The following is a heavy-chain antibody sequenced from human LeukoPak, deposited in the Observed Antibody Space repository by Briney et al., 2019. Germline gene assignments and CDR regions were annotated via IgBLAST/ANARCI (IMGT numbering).Heavy chain of an antibody. Sequence: GASVKVSCKASGGTFSSYAISWVRQAPGQGLEWMGRIIPILGIANYAQKFQGRVTITADKSTSTAYMELSSLRSEDTAAYYCARDLSRSSGWYNDYWGQGTLVTVSS. CDR1: GGTFSSYA. CDR3: ARDLSRSSGWYNDY. J-gene: IGHJ4*02. D-gene: IGHD6-19*01. V-gene: IGHV1-69*04. CDR2: IIPILGIA.